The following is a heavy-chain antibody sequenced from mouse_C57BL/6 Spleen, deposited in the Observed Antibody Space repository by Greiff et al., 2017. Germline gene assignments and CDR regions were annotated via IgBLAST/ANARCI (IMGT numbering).Heavy chain of an antibody. CDR2: ISSGGDYI. CDR3: TVVTTLYYAMDY. CDR1: GFTFSSYA. V-gene: IGHV5-9-1*02. Sequence: EVKLVESGEGLVKPGGSLKLSCAASGFTFSSYAMSWVRQTPEKRLEWVAYISSGGDYIYYADTVKGRFTISRDNARNTLYLQMSSLKSEDTAMYYCTVVTTLYYAMDYWGQGTSVTVSS. D-gene: IGHD2-3*01. J-gene: IGHJ4*01.